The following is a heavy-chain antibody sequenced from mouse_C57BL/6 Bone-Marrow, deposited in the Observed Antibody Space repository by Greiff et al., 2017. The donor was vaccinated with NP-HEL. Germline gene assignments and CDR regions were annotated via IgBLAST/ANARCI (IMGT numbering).Heavy chain of an antibody. CDR3: AREGIYYGSSYRYFDV. Sequence: VQLFESGAELARPGASVKLSCKASGYTFTSYGISWVKQRTGQGLEWIGEIYPRSGNTYYNEKFKGKATLTADKSSSTAYMELRSLTSEDSAVYFCAREGIYYGSSYRYFDVWGTGTTVTVSS. V-gene: IGHV1-81*01. J-gene: IGHJ1*03. D-gene: IGHD1-1*01. CDR1: GYTFTSYG. CDR2: IYPRSGNT.